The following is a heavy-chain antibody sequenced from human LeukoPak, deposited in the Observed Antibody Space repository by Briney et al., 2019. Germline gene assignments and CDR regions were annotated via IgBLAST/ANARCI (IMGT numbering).Heavy chain of an antibody. Sequence: PSETLSLTCTVSGGSISSGDYYWSWIRQPPGKGLEWIGYIYYSGSTYYNPSLKSRVTISVDTSKNQFSLKLSSVTAADTAVYYCARGGSLSYYYYMDVWGKGTTVTVSS. CDR1: GGSISSGDYY. J-gene: IGHJ6*03. CDR2: IYYSGST. V-gene: IGHV4-61*08. CDR3: ARGGSLSYYYYMDV.